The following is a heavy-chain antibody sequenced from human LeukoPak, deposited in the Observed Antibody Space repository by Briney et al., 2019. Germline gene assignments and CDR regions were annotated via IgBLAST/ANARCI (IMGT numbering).Heavy chain of an antibody. V-gene: IGHV1-2*02. CDR2: INPNSGGT. D-gene: IGHD3-22*01. CDR1: GYTFTGYY. Sequence: ASVKVSCKASGYTFTGYYMHWVRQAPGQGLEWMGWINPNSGGTNYAQKFQGRVTMTRDTSISTAYMELSRLRSDDTAVYYCARSPRELYYYDSSGYYLFDPWGQGTLVTVSS. CDR3: ARSPRELYYYDSSGYYLFDP. J-gene: IGHJ5*02.